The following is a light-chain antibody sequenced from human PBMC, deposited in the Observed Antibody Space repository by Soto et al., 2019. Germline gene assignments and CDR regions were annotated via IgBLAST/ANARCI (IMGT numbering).Light chain of an antibody. J-gene: IGKJ4*01. Sequence: EIVLTQSPATLSLSPGERATLSCRASQRVSSYLAWYQQKPGQAPRLLIYDASNRATGIPARFSGSGSGTDFTLTISSLEPEDFAVYYCQQRSNWPPGLTFGGGTKVDIK. V-gene: IGKV3-11*01. CDR3: QQRSNWPPGLT. CDR2: DAS. CDR1: QRVSSY.